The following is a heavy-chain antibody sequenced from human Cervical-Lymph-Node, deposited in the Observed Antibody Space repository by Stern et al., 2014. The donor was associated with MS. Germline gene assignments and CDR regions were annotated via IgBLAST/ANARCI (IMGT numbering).Heavy chain of an antibody. CDR2: IYPYDSDT. Sequence: EVQLVESGAEVKKPGESLKISCKLSGYSFTIYYIAWVRQMPVKGLEWMGVIYPYDSDTTYIPSFQGQVTISADKSITTAYLQWSSLRASDTAMYYCARHVQGFDYWGQGTLVTVSS. CDR1: GYSFTIYY. V-gene: IGHV5-51*01. J-gene: IGHJ4*02. CDR3: ARHVQGFDY.